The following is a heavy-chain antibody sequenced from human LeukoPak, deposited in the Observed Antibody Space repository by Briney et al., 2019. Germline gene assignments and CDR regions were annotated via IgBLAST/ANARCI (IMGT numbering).Heavy chain of an antibody. CDR2: IYPSDSDT. D-gene: IGHD3-22*01. J-gene: IGHJ4*02. Sequence: GGSLRLSCAASGFTFSSYAMSWVRQAPGKGLEWMGIIYPSDSDTRYSPSFQGQVTVSVDRSISTAYLQWSSLKASDTAMYYCARQDDSSGYYSTYWGQGTLVTVSS. CDR1: GFTFSSYA. CDR3: ARQDDSSGYYSTY. V-gene: IGHV5-51*01.